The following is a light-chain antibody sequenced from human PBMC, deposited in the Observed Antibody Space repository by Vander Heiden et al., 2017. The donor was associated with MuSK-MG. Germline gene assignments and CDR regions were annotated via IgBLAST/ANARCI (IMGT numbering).Light chain of an antibody. CDR2: AAS. CDR1: QGISNN. V-gene: IGKV1-27*01. Sequence: DIQMTQSPSSLSASVGDRVTITCRASQGISNNLAWYQQKPGKVPKLLIYAASTLQSGVPSRFSGSGSGTDFTLTISSRQPEDVATYYCQKDNGAPWTLGQGTKVEI. J-gene: IGKJ1*01. CDR3: QKDNGAPWT.